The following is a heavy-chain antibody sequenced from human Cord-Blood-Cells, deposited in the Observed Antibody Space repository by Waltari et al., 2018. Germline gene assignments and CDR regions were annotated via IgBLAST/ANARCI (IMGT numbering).Heavy chain of an antibody. Sequence: EVQLVESGGGLVQPGRSLRLSCAASGFTFDDYAMHWVRQAPGKGLEWVSGISWNSVSIGYADSVNGRFTISRHNAKNSLYLQMNSLRAEDTALYYCAKDVTRAGFDAFDIWGQGTMVTVSS. V-gene: IGHV3-9*01. CDR1: GFTFDDYA. CDR3: AKDVTRAGFDAFDI. D-gene: IGHD6-13*01. CDR2: ISWNSVSI. J-gene: IGHJ3*02.